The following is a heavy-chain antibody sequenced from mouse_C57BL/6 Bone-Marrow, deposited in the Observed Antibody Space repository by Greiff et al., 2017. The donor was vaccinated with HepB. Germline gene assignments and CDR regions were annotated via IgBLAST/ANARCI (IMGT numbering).Heavy chain of an antibody. V-gene: IGHV5-9*01. D-gene: IGHD1-1*01. J-gene: IGHJ1*03. CDR1: GFTFSSYT. CDR2: ISGGGGNT. Sequence: EVMLVESGGGLVKPGGSLKLSCAASGFTFSSYTMSWVRQTPEKRLEWVATISGGGGNTYYPDSVKGRFTISRDNAKNTLYLQMSSLRSEDTALYYCARQNYYGIYWYFDVWGTGTTVTVSS. CDR3: ARQNYYGIYWYFDV.